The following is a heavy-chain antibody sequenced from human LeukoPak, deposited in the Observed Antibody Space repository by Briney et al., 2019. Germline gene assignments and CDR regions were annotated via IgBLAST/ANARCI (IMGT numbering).Heavy chain of an antibody. CDR2: VVGSGGST. CDR3: AELGITMIGGV. J-gene: IGHJ6*04. D-gene: IGHD3-10*02. Sequence: PGGSLRLSCSASGFTFSSDGMSWVRQAPGKWLEWVSGVVGSGGSTYYADSVKGRFTISRDNSQTTLYLQMNSLRAEDTAVYYCAELGITMIGGVWGKGTTVTISS. CDR1: GFTFSSDG. V-gene: IGHV3-23*01.